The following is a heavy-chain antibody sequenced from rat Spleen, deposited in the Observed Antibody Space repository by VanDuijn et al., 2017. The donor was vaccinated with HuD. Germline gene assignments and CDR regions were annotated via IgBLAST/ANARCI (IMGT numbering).Heavy chain of an antibody. D-gene: IGHD1-6*01. CDR2: ISTGGVNT. CDR3: AKDRYYGSEWYFDY. Sequence: EVQLVESGGGVVQPGRSLKLSCAASGFTYRNYVMAWVRQAPAKGLEWVASISTGGVNTYYRDSVKGRFTISRDNAKNTLYLQMDSLRSEDTATYYCAKDRYYGSEWYFDYWG. V-gene: IGHV5S13*01. CDR1: GFTYRNYV. J-gene: IGHJ2*01.